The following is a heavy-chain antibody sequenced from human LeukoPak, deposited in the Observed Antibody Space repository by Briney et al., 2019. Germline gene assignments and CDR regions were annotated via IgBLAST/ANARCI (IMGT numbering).Heavy chain of an antibody. J-gene: IGHJ6*02. V-gene: IGHV4-4*07. Sequence: KPSETLSLTCTVSGGSISSYYWSWIRQPAGKGLEWIGRIYTSGSTNYNPSLKSRVTISVDTSKNQFSLKLSSVTAADTAVYYCARAKRATVTTSHYHYYGMDVWGQGTTVTVSS. CDR3: ARAKRATVTTSHYHYYGMDV. CDR2: IYTSGST. CDR1: GGSISSYY. D-gene: IGHD4-17*01.